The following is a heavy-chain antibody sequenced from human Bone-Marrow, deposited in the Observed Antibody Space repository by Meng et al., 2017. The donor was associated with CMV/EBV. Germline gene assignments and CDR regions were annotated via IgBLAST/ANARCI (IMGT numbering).Heavy chain of an antibody. CDR2: INPNSGET. CDR3: ARGGDWAAVHFAD. CDR1: GYTFSGYY. D-gene: IGHD3/OR15-3a*01. Sequence: ASVKVSCKASGYTFSGYYFHWVRQAPGQGLEWMGWINPNSGETNYAQKFQDRVTMARDTSIRTVYMYLSRLTSDDTAVYYCARGGDWAAVHFADWGQGTLVTVSS. V-gene: IGHV1-2*02. J-gene: IGHJ4*02.